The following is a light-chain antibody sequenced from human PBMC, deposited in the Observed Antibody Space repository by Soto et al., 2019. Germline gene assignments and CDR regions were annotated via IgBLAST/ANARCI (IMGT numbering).Light chain of an antibody. CDR2: EVS. J-gene: IGLJ2*01. V-gene: IGLV2-18*02. CDR3: SSYTSSSTPL. CDR1: SSDVGSYNR. Sequence: QSALTQPPSVSGSPGQSVTISCTGTSSDVGSYNRVSWYQQPPGTAPKLMIYEVSNRPSGVPDRFSGSKSGNTASLTISGLQAEDEADYYCSSYTSSSTPLFGGGTKVTVL.